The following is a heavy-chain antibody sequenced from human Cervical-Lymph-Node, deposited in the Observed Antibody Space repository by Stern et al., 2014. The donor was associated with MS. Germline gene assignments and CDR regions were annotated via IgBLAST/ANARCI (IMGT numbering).Heavy chain of an antibody. J-gene: IGHJ6*02. Sequence: QVQLVESGAEVKKPGASVKVSCKASGNTFSGYSMHWVRQAPGQGLEWMGRINPNSGAPNYAQKFQDRVIMTRDPSTNTAYMDLNRLKSDDTAVYYCAVQLVGSMTSDLFGYFAMDVWGQGTTVTVSS. CDR3: AVQLVGSMTSDLFGYFAMDV. CDR1: GNTFSGYS. CDR2: INPNSGAP. V-gene: IGHV1-2*06. D-gene: IGHD2/OR15-2a*01.